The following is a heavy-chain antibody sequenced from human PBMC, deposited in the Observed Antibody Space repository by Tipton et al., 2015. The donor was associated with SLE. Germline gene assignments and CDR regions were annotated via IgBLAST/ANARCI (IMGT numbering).Heavy chain of an antibody. CDR1: GYSFTKNW. V-gene: IGHV5-51*03. D-gene: IGHD1-26*01. J-gene: IGHJ4*02. CDR2: IYPHDSDT. CDR3: AISSGSYYGEFDY. Sequence: QLVQSGAEVKKPGESLKISCKGSGYSFTKNWVGWVRQTAGKGLERMGIIYPHDSDTSYSPSFQGQVTISADKSIATAYLQWSSLKASDTAMYYCAISSGSYYGEFDYWGQGTLVTVSS.